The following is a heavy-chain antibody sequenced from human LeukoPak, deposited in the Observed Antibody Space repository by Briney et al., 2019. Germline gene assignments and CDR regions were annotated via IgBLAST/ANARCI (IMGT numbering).Heavy chain of an antibody. J-gene: IGHJ4*02. CDR3: ARGGSGWYYFDY. V-gene: IGHV3-30-3*01. CDR1: GFTFSSYA. CDR2: ISYDGSNK. Sequence: GGSLRLCCAASGFTFSSYAMHWVRQAPGKGLEWVAVISYDGSNKYYADSVKGRFTISRDNSKNTLYLQMNSLRAEDTAVYYCARGGSGWYYFDYWGQGTLVTVSS. D-gene: IGHD6-19*01.